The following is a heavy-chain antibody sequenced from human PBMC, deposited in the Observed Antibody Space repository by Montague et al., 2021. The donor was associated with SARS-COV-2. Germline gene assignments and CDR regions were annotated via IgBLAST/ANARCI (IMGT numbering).Heavy chain of an antibody. CDR3: AASTIFGVVIILDY. V-gene: IGHV1-24*01. Sequence: SVKVSCKVSGYTLTELSMHWVRQAPGNGLEWMGGFDPEDGETIYAQKFQGRVTMTEDTSTDTAYMELSSLRSEDTAVYYCAASTIFGVVIILDYWGQGTLVTVSS. CDR2: FDPEDGET. CDR1: GYTLTELS. D-gene: IGHD3-3*01. J-gene: IGHJ4*02.